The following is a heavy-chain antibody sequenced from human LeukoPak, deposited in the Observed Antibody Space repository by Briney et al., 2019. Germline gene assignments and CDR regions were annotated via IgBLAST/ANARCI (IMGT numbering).Heavy chain of an antibody. D-gene: IGHD3-10*01. CDR3: ARSSMFRGVTVDY. CDR2: IYHSGYT. J-gene: IGHJ4*02. CDR1: GGSINSSSYY. Sequence: SETLSLTCTVSGGSINSSSYYWGWIRQPPGEALEWIGSIYHSGYTYYNPSLKSRVTISVDTSKSQFSLKLSSVTAADTAVYYCARSSMFRGVTVDYWGLGNTVTVSS. V-gene: IGHV4-39*01.